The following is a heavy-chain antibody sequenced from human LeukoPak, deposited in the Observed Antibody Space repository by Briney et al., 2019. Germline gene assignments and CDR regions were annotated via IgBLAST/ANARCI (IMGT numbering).Heavy chain of an antibody. CDR2: ISSNGGST. CDR1: GFTFSSYA. CDR3: ASRSVSGSYYNY. V-gene: IGHV3-64*01. D-gene: IGHD1-26*01. Sequence: GGSLRLSCAASGFTFSSYAMHWVCQAPGKGLEYVSAISSNGGSTYYANSVKGRFTISRDNSKNTLYLQMGSLRAEDMAVYYCASRSVSGSYYNYWGQGTLVTVSS. J-gene: IGHJ4*02.